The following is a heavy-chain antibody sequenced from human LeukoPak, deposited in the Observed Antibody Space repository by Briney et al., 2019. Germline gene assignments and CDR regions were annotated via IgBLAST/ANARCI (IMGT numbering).Heavy chain of an antibody. Sequence: GGSLKISCKGSGYSFTSYWIGWVRQMPGKGLEWMGIIYPGDSDNRYSPSFQGQVTISADKSISTAYRQWSSLKASDTAMYYCARGVVVVAATQLAFDIWGQGTMVTVSS. CDR3: ARGVVVVAATQLAFDI. V-gene: IGHV5-51*01. D-gene: IGHD2-15*01. CDR1: GYSFTSYW. CDR2: IYPGDSDN. J-gene: IGHJ3*02.